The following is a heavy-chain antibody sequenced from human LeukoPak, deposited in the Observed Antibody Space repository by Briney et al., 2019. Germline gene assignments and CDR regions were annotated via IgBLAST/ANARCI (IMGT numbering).Heavy chain of an antibody. CDR3: ARPAAAGRSNGWEFDY. CDR2: ISGSGGST. D-gene: IGHD6-13*01. V-gene: IGHV3-23*01. J-gene: IGHJ4*02. Sequence: GGSLRLSCAASGFTFNTYAMSWVRQAPGTGLEWVSAISGSGGSTFYADSVKGRFTISRDNSKNTLYVQMNSLRAEDTAVYYCARPAAAGRSNGWEFDYWGQGTLVTVSS. CDR1: GFTFNTYA.